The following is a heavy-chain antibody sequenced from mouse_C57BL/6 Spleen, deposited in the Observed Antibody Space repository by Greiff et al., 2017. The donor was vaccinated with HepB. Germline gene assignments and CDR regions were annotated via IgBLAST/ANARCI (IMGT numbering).Heavy chain of an antibody. CDR1: GYTFTSYW. CDR2: IHPNSGST. D-gene: IGHD2-14*01. Sequence: VQLQQPGAELVKPGASVKLSCKASGYTFTSYWMHWVKQRPGQGLEWIGMIHPNSGSTNYNEKFKSKATLTVDKSSSTAYMQLSSLTSEDSAVYYCARSMVRGAMDYWGQGTSVTVSS. V-gene: IGHV1-64*01. J-gene: IGHJ4*01. CDR3: ARSMVRGAMDY.